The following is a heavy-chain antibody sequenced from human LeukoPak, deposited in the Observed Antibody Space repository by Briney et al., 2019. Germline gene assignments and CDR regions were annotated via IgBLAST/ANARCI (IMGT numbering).Heavy chain of an antibody. Sequence: SETLSLTCTVSGGSISSYYWSWIRQPAGKGLEWIGRIYTSGNTNYNPSLKSRVTISVDTSKNQFSLKLSSVTAADTAVFYCARERSGSYYGVAFDIWGQGTMVTVSS. CDR2: IYTSGNT. CDR3: ARERSGSYYGVAFDI. V-gene: IGHV4-4*07. J-gene: IGHJ3*02. CDR1: GGSISSYY. D-gene: IGHD1-26*01.